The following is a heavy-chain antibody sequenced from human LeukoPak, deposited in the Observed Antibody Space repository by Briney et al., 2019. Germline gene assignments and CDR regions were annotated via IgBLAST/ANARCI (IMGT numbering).Heavy chain of an antibody. CDR1: GFTFSNYW. J-gene: IGHJ4*02. D-gene: IGHD1-7*01. V-gene: IGHV3-7*01. Sequence: GGSLSLSCAASGFTFSNYWMSWVRQAPGKGLEWVANIKQDGSEKYYVNSVKGRFTISRDNAKNSLYLQMNSLRAEDTAIYYCAREDDWNYEDYWGQGTLVTVSS. CDR3: AREDDWNYEDY. CDR2: IKQDGSEK.